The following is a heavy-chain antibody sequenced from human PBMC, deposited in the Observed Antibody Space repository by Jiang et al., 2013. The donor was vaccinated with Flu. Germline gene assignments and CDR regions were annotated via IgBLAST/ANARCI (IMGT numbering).Heavy chain of an antibody. CDR2: INSDGSDI. D-gene: IGHD3-10*01. CDR1: GFTFSSHW. V-gene: IGHV3-74*01. Sequence: VQLVESGGGLVKPGGSLRLSCAASGFTFSSHWMHWVRQVPGKGLVWVARINSDGSDITYADSVKGRFTISRENAKNTLFLQMNSLRVEDTAVYYCVRGGGRMNRGVIPPGYWGQGSLVSVSS. CDR3: VRGGGRMNRGVIPPGY. J-gene: IGHJ4*02.